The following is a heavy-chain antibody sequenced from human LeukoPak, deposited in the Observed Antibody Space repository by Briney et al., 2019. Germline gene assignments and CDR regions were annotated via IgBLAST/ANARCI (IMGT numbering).Heavy chain of an antibody. J-gene: IGHJ6*03. CDR3: ASGGYGYYYYYMDV. CDR2: IIPIFGTA. V-gene: IGHV1-69*05. CDR1: GGTFSSYA. D-gene: IGHD3-22*01. Sequence: SVKVSCKASGGTFSSYAISWVRQAPGQGLEWMGRIIPIFGTANYAQEFQGRVTITTDESTSTAYMELSSLRSEDTAVYYCASGGYGYYYYYMDVWGKGTTVTVSS.